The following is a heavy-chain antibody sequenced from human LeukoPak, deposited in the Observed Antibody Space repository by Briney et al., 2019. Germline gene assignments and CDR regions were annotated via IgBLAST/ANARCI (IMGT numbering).Heavy chain of an antibody. CDR2: ISGSGGAT. CDR3: ASLDWNLDY. V-gene: IGHV3-23*01. J-gene: IGHJ4*02. D-gene: IGHD1-1*01. Sequence: GGSLRLSCAASGLTFSSYAMSWVRQAPGKGLEWVSAISGSGGATNYADSVKGRFTISSDNSKNILYLQMNSLTAEDTAVYYCASLDWNLDYWGQGTLVAVSS. CDR1: GLTFSSYA.